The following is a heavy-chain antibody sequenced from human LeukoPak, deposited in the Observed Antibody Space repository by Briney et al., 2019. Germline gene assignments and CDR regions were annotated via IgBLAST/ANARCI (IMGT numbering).Heavy chain of an antibody. J-gene: IGHJ4*02. CDR3: AKRSARPKPFDC. CDR2: IDGGGVNT. Sequence: PGGSLRLSCAGSGFTFSNYGMSWVRQAPGKGLEWVSAIDGGGVNTLYADSVKGRFTISSDNSKNTVYLQMNSLSAEDTAIYYCAKRSARPKPFDCWGQGTLVTVSS. CDR1: GFTFSNYG. D-gene: IGHD6-25*01. V-gene: IGHV3-23*01.